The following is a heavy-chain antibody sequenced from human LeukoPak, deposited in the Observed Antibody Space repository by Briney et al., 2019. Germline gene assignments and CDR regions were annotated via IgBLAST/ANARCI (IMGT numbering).Heavy chain of an antibody. CDR1: GFTFSDYY. Sequence: GGSLRLSCAASGFTFSDYYMSWIRQAPGKGLEWVSYISSSGSTIYYADSVKGRFTISRDNAKNSLYLQMNSLRAEDTAVYYCAGMRYSSSWWTPSHFYYFDYWGQGTLVTVSS. CDR3: AGMRYSSSWWTPSHFYYFDY. D-gene: IGHD6-13*01. V-gene: IGHV3-11*01. J-gene: IGHJ4*02. CDR2: ISSSGSTI.